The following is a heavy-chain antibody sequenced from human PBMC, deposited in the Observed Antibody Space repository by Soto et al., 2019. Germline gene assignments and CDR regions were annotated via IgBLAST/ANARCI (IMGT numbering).Heavy chain of an antibody. CDR1: GGSISSGGYY. D-gene: IGHD6-19*01. CDR3: ARIPMYSSGWYGAFDI. V-gene: IGHV4-31*03. Sequence: PSETLSLTCTVSGGSISSGGYYWSWIRQHPGKGLEWIGYIYYSGSTYYNPSLKSRVTISVDTSKNQFSLKLSSVTAADTAVYYCARIPMYSSGWYGAFDIWGQGTMVTVSS. CDR2: IYYSGST. J-gene: IGHJ3*02.